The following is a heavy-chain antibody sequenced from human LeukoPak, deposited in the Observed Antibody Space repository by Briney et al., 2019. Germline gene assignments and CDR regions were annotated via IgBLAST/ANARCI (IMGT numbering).Heavy chain of an antibody. D-gene: IGHD2-2*01. V-gene: IGHV4-61*02. Sequence: SETLSLTCTVSGGPISSGSYYWSWIRQPAGKGLEWIGRMYLSGSSSYNPSLKSRVSISADTSKNQFSLRLSSVTAADTAVYYCARTDCSSTSCYREDAFDIWGQGTMVTVSS. CDR3: ARTDCSSTSCYREDAFDI. CDR1: GGPISSGSYY. CDR2: MYLSGSS. J-gene: IGHJ3*02.